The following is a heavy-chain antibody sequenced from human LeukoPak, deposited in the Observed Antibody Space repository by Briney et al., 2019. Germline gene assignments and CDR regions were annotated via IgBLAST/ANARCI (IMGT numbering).Heavy chain of an antibody. J-gene: IGHJ4*02. D-gene: IGHD5-18*01. Sequence: GGTLRLSCAASGFTFSSYGMSWVRQAPGKGLEWVSAISGSGVSTYYADSVKGRFTISRDNSKNTLYLQMNSLRAEDTAVYYCAKEYGYTYGEFDYWGQGTLVTVSS. V-gene: IGHV3-23*01. CDR1: GFTFSSYG. CDR2: ISGSGVST. CDR3: AKEYGYTYGEFDY.